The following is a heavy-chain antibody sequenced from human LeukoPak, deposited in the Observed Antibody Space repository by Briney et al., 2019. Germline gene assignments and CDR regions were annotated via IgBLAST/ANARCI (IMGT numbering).Heavy chain of an antibody. CDR2: ISSSSSYI. V-gene: IGHV3-21*01. CDR3: ARAPPYYYDSSGYYYCFDY. Sequence: GGSLRLSCAASGFTFSSYSMNWVRQAPGKGLEWVSSISSSSSYIYYADSVKGRFTISRDNAKSSLYLQMNSLRAEDTAVYYRARAPPYYYDSSGYYYCFDYWGQGTLVTVSS. CDR1: GFTFSSYS. D-gene: IGHD3-22*01. J-gene: IGHJ4*02.